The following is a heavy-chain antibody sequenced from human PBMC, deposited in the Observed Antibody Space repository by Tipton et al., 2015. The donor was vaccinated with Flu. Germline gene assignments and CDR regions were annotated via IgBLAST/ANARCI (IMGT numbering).Heavy chain of an antibody. Sequence: SLRLSCAASGFTFSSYSMNWVRQAPGKGLEWVSSISSSSSYIYYADSVKGRFTISRDNAKNSLYLQMNSLRAEDTTVYYCARDATPAYYYYYYMDVWGKGTTVTVSS. V-gene: IGHV3-21*01. CDR3: ARDATPAYYYYYYMDV. J-gene: IGHJ6*03. CDR1: GFTFSSYS. CDR2: ISSSSSYI.